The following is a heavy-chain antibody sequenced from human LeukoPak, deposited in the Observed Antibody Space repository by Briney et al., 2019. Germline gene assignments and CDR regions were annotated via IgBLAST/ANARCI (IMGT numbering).Heavy chain of an antibody. Sequence: PSETLSLTCTVSGGSISSSSYYWGWIRQPPGKGLEWIGSIYYSGSTYYNPSLKSRFTISVDTSKNQFSLKLSSVTAADTAVYYCAREIHSSGYYQNYYFDYWGQGTLVTVSS. J-gene: IGHJ4*02. V-gene: IGHV4-39*02. CDR1: GGSISSSSYY. CDR3: AREIHSSGYYQNYYFDY. CDR2: IYYSGST. D-gene: IGHD3-22*01.